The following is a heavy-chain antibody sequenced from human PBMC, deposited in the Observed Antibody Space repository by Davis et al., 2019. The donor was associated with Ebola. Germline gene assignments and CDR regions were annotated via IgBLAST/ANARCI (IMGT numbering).Heavy chain of an antibody. V-gene: IGHV4-39*07. D-gene: IGHD6-13*01. CDR2: IYYSGST. CDR3: ARRGIAAAGTYYYYGMDV. Sequence: PSETLSLTCTVSGGSISTSRYYWGWIRQSPGKGLEWIGTIYYSGSTYYNPSLKSRVTISVDKSKNQFSLKLSSVTAADTAVYYCARRGIAAAGTYYYYGMDVWGQGTTVTVSS. J-gene: IGHJ6*02. CDR1: GGSISTSRYY.